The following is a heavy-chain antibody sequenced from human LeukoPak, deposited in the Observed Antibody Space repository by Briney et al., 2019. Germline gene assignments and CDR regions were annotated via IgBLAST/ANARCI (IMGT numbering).Heavy chain of an antibody. V-gene: IGHV3-30-3*01. CDR1: GFTFSSYA. J-gene: IGHJ6*03. CDR3: ARDPRHSSSWSYYYYYYMDV. CDR2: ISYDGSNK. Sequence: GGSLRLSCAASGFTFSSYAMHWVRQAPGKGLEWVAVISYDGSNKYYADSVKGRFTISRDNSKNTLYLQMNSLRAEDTAVYYCARDPRHSSSWSYYYYYYMDVWGKGTTVTVSS. D-gene: IGHD6-13*01.